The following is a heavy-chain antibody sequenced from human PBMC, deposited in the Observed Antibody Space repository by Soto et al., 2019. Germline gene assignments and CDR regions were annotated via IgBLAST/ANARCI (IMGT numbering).Heavy chain of an antibody. J-gene: IGHJ5*02. V-gene: IGHV4-59*01. CDR1: GGSISSYY. CDR3: ARSYSSYVSDWFDP. Sequence: QVQLQESGPGLVKPSEILSLTCTVSGGSISSYYWSWIRQPPGKGLEWIGYIYYSGSTNYNPSLKSRVTISVDTSKNQFSLKLSSVTAADTAVYYCARSYSSYVSDWFDPWGQGTLVTVSS. CDR2: IYYSGST. D-gene: IGHD6-6*01.